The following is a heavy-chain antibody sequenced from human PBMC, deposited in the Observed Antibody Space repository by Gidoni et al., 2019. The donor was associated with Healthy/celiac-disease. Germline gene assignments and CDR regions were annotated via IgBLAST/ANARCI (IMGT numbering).Heavy chain of an antibody. CDR3: AKSRYGDYVDFDY. J-gene: IGHJ4*02. D-gene: IGHD4-17*01. V-gene: IGHV3-23*01. Sequence: TISRDNSKNTLYLQMNSLRAEDTAVYYCAKSRYGDYVDFDYWGQGTLVTVSS.